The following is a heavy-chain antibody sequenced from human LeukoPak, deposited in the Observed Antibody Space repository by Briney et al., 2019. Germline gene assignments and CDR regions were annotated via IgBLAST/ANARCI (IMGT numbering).Heavy chain of an antibody. D-gene: IGHD4-11*01. CDR3: ARERVDYSGGYYGMDV. J-gene: IGHJ6*02. CDR2: IYYSGST. V-gene: IGHV4-31*03. CDR1: GGSISSGGYY. Sequence: SQTLSLTCTVSGGSISSGGYYWSWIRQHPGKGLEWIGYIYYSGSTYYNPSLKSRVTISVDTSKNQFSLKLSSVTAPDTAVYYGARERVDYSGGYYGMDVWGQGTTVTVSS.